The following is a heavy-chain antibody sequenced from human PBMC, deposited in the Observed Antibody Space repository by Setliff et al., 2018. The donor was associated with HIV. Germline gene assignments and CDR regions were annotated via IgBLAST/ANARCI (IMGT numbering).Heavy chain of an antibody. CDR3: AGDYAGSGRPFDY. Sequence: PSETLSLTCTVSGDSISNYYWSWVRQPPGKGLEWIGYIYTTGSTNYNPSLKSRVTMSVDTSKNQFALRLTSVTAADTAVYFCAGDYAGSGRPFDYWGQGISVTVSS. CDR2: IYTTGST. V-gene: IGHV4-4*09. J-gene: IGHJ4*02. D-gene: IGHD2-15*01. CDR1: GDSISNYY.